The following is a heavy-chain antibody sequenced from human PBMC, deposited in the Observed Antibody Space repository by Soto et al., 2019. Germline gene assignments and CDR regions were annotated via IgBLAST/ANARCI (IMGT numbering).Heavy chain of an antibody. J-gene: IGHJ3*02. D-gene: IGHD6-13*01. Sequence: QITLKESGPTLVKPTQTLTLTCTFSGFSLSTSGVGVGWIRQPPGKALEGLALIYWDEDKSYSPSLKSRLTITKDTSKTQVVLTMTNMDPVDTATDYCAHFWYSSFYPSLTYDAFDIWGQGTMVTVSS. CDR1: GFSLSTSGVG. V-gene: IGHV2-5*02. CDR3: AHFWYSSFYPSLTYDAFDI. CDR2: IYWDEDK.